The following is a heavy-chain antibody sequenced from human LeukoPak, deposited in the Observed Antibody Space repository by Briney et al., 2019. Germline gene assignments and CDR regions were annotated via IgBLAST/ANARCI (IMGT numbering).Heavy chain of an antibody. V-gene: IGHV7-4-1*02. D-gene: IGHD2-2*02. J-gene: IGHJ4*02. Sequence: ASVKVSCKASGYTFNRYGMNWVRQAPGQGLEWMGWINTNTGNPTYAQGFTGRFVFSLDTSVSTAYLQISSLKAEDTAVYYCARARAGVSGPAAAIPEDYWGQGTLVTVSS. CDR3: ARARAGVSGPAAAIPEDY. CDR1: GYTFNRYG. CDR2: INTNTGNP.